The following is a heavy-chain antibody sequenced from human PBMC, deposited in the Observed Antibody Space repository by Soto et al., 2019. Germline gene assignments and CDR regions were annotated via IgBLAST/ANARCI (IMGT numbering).Heavy chain of an antibody. J-gene: IGHJ3*02. D-gene: IGHD3-22*01. CDR2: ISSSVSTI. CDR3: ARDQNSYDSSGEPHAFDI. V-gene: IGHV3-48*03. Sequence: XVCLRLSFAASGFTFSSYEMNWVRQAPGKGLEWVSYISSSVSTIYYADSVKGRFTISRDNAKNSLYLQMNSLRAEDTAVYYCARDQNSYDSSGEPHAFDICGQGTMVTVSS. CDR1: GFTFSSYE.